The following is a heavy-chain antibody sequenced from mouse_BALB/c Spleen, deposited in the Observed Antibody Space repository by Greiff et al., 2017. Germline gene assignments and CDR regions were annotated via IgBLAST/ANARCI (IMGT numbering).Heavy chain of an antibody. CDR2: ISSGSSTI. V-gene: IGHV5-17*02. J-gene: IGHJ3*01. CDR3: ARSPFAY. Sequence: DVQLVESGGGLVQPGGSRKLSCAASGFTFSSFGMHWVRQAPEKGLEWVAYISSGSSTIYYADTVKGRFTISRDNPKNTLFLQMTSLRSEDTAMYYCARSPFAYWGQGTLVTVSA. CDR1: GFTFSSFG.